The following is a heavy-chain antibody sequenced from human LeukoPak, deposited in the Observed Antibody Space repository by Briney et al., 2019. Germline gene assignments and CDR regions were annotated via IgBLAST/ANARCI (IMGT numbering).Heavy chain of an antibody. D-gene: IGHD2-15*01. V-gene: IGHV3-30*18. CDR1: GFTFSSYG. CDR2: IWYDGGNR. J-gene: IGHJ3*02. CDR3: AKDRYCSGGSCYYDAFDI. Sequence: PGRSLRLSCAASGFTFSSYGMHWVRQAPGKGLEWVAVIWYDGGNRYYADSVKGRFTISRDNSKNTLYLQMNSLRAEDTAMYYCAKDRYCSGGSCYYDAFDIWGQGTMVTVSS.